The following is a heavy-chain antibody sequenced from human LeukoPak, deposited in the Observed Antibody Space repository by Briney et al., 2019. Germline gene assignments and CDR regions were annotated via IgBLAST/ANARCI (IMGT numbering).Heavy chain of an antibody. D-gene: IGHD3-22*01. J-gene: IGHJ3*02. Sequence: SETLSLTCTVSGGSISSSSYYWGWIRQPPGKGLEWIGSIYYSGSTYYNPSLKSRVTISVDTSKNQFSLKLSSVTAADTAVYYCARAKGNTMIVVAPCAFDIWGQGTMVTVSS. V-gene: IGHV4-39*07. CDR3: ARAKGNTMIVVAPCAFDI. CDR1: GGSISSSSYY. CDR2: IYYSGST.